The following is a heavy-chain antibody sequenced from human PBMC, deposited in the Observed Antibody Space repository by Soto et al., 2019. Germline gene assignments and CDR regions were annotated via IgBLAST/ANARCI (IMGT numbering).Heavy chain of an antibody. Sequence: PSETLSLTCTVSGGLISCSSFYWSWIRQPPGKGLEWIGSFRYSGSAYYNSSLKSRVTVSIDTSKNQIFLEMRSVTAADTAVFYCARHVQDFGINVWGQGTTVTVSS. CDR2: FRYSGSA. CDR3: ARHVQDFGINV. V-gene: IGHV4-39*01. J-gene: IGHJ6*02. CDR1: GGLISCSSFY. D-gene: IGHD3-10*01.